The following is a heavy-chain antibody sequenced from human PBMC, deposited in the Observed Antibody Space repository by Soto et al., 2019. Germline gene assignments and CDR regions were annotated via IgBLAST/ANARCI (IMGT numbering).Heavy chain of an antibody. V-gene: IGHV1-8*01. CDR1: GYTFTDYD. CDR3: EVTTGY. J-gene: IGHJ4*02. Sequence: PSVKVSCKTSGYTFTDYDINWVRQAPGQGLEWMGWVSPDSGNAGYAQQFQGRVSMTSDTSTSTVYMELTSLRSEDTAVYFCEVTTGYWGQGTMVTVSS. D-gene: IGHD3-9*01. CDR2: VSPDSGNA.